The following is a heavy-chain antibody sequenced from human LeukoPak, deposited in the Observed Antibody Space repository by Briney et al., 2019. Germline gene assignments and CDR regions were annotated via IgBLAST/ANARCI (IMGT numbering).Heavy chain of an antibody. CDR1: GFSFSDHH. CDR3: ARYALLMDY. Sequence: GGSLRLSCAASGFSFSDHHMSWVRQVPGKGLEWLAYISRDGNIIVYADSVKGRFTISRDNAKQSVYLEMKSLRPEDTAVYYCARYALLMDYWGQGTLVTVSS. V-gene: IGHV3-11*01. J-gene: IGHJ4*02. CDR2: ISRDGNII.